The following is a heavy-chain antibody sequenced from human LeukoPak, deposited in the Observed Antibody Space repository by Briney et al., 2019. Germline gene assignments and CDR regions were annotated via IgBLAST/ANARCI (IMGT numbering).Heavy chain of an antibody. D-gene: IGHD3-9*01. CDR3: ARQDYDIFTGYYMDAFDI. J-gene: IGHJ3*02. CDR2: IYYSGST. CDR1: GGSISSYY. V-gene: IGHV4-59*08. Sequence: SETLSLTCTDSGGSISSYYWSWIRQPPGKGLEWIWYIYYSGSTNYNPSLKSRVTISVDTSKNQYSLKLSSVTAADTAVYYCARQDYDIFTGYYMDAFDIWGQGTMVTVSS.